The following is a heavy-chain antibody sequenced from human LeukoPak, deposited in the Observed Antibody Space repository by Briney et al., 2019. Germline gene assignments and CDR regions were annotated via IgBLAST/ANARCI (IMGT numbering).Heavy chain of an antibody. J-gene: IGHJ4*02. D-gene: IGHD3-10*01. V-gene: IGHV4-39*02. Sequence: SETLSLTCSFSGASSTMRRPYWGWIRQSPGKGLEWLASISYSGNPYYRPPLYSRATLSMDTSKKHISLNLTSVTATDTAIYYCATHDEGSYFESWGQGTLVTVSS. CDR1: GASSTMRRPY. CDR2: ISYSGNP. CDR3: ATHDEGSYFES.